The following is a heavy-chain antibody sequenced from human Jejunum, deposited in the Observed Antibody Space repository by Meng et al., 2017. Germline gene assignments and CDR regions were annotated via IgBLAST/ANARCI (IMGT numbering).Heavy chain of an antibody. CDR3: ARGDGPGSYLIDY. V-gene: IGHV3-30-3*01. D-gene: IGHD3-10*01. CDR2: MSNDGNNI. J-gene: IGHJ4*02. CDR1: GFTFTSFA. Sequence: QVQLVESGGGVDQPGRSLRLSCEASGFTFTSFALPWVRQAPGKGLEWVALMSNDGNNIKYAESGKGRLTISRDNSKNTLYLQMNSLRAEDTAVYYCARGDGPGSYLIDYWGQGTLVTVSS.